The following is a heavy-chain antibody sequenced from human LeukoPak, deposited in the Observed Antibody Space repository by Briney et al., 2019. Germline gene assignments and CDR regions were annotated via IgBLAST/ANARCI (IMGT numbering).Heavy chain of an antibody. CDR2: VYYSGTT. V-gene: IGHV4-59*01. CDR1: GVSISSYY. J-gene: IGHJ3*02. D-gene: IGHD5-12*01. CDR3: ARELQLRSGALDI. Sequence: SETLSLTCTVSGVSISSYYWSWIRQPPGKGLEWIGYVYYSGTTGYSPSLKSRVTMSVDTSSNQFSLKLYSVTAADTAVYYCARELQLRSGALDIWGQGTMVSVSS.